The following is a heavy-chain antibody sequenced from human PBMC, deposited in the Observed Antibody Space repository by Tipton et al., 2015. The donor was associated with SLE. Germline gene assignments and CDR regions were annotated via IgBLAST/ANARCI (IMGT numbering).Heavy chain of an antibody. D-gene: IGHD5-12*01. J-gene: IGHJ4*02. V-gene: IGHV4-34*01. CDR1: GASLTDHFY. CDR3: ARRHYSGPFDS. CDR2: INHSGST. Sequence: TLSLTCAVYGASLTDHFYWIWIRQPPGKGLEWIGEINHSGSTNYNPSLKSRVTISADTSKNQFSLKLSSVTAADTAVYYCARRHYSGPFDSWGQGTLVTVSS.